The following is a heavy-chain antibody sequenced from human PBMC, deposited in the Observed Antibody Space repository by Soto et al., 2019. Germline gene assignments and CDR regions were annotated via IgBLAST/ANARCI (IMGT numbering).Heavy chain of an antibody. Sequence: QVQLVQSGAEVKKPWASVKVSCKASGYTFSDNGISWMRQAPGQGLEWMGWINPNNDNTKYAQKFQGRVTMTTDTSTNADYVELRSLRSADTAVYYCASSSISGIFVSYYRGQGTQVTVS. CDR3: ASSSISGIFVSYY. D-gene: IGHD3-16*02. J-gene: IGHJ4*02. CDR1: GYTFSDNG. CDR2: INPNNDNT. V-gene: IGHV1-18*01.